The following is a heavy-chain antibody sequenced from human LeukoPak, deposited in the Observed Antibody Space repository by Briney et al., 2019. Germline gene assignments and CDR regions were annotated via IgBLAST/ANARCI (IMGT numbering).Heavy chain of an antibody. D-gene: IGHD3-9*01. CDR3: ARGDLTGDAFDI. J-gene: IGHJ3*02. Sequence: ASVEVSCKASGYTFTRYYLHWVRQAPGQGLEWMGIINPSGGRTNNAQQFQGRVTMTRDTSTSTVYMQLSSLRSEDTAVYYCARGDLTGDAFDIWGQGTMVTVSS. V-gene: IGHV1-46*01. CDR2: INPSGGRT. CDR1: GYTFTRYY.